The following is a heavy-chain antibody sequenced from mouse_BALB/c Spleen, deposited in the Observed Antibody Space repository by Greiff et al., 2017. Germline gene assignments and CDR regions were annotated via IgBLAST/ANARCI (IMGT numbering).Heavy chain of an antibody. D-gene: IGHD2-1*01. Sequence: EVKLVESGGGLVKPGGSLKLSCAASGFTFSSYTMSWVRQTPEKRLEWVATISSGGSYTYYPDSVKGRFTISRDNAKNTLYLQMSSLKSEDTAMYYCTRDKDYGSFDDWGQGTTLTVSS. CDR2: ISSGGSYT. V-gene: IGHV5-6-4*01. J-gene: IGHJ2*01. CDR1: GFTFSSYT. CDR3: TRDKDYGSFDD.